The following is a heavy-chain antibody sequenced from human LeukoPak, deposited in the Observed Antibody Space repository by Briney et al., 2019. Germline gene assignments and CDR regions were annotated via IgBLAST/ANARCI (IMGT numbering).Heavy chain of an antibody. J-gene: IGHJ3*02. D-gene: IGHD1-26*01. V-gene: IGHV4-61*02. Sequence: SQTLSLTCTVSGGSISSGSYYWSWIRQPAGKGLEWIGRIYTSGSTNYNPSLKSRVTISVDTSKNQFSLKLSSVTAADTAGYYCARDSEGPLGAPRAFDIWGQGTMVTVSS. CDR3: ARDSEGPLGAPRAFDI. CDR2: IYTSGST. CDR1: GGSISSGSYY.